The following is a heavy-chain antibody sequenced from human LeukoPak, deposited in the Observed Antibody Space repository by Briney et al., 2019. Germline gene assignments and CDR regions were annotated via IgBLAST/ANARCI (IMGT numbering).Heavy chain of an antibody. J-gene: IGHJ4*02. CDR1: GFTFSSYA. CDR3: AKDLPAFIVVVPAAVFDY. Sequence: GGSLRLSCAASGFTFSSYAMSWVRQAPGKGLEWVSAISGSGGSTYYADSVKGRFTISRDNSKNTLYLQMNSLRAEDTAVYYCAKDLPAFIVVVPAAVFDYWGQGTLVAVSS. CDR2: ISGSGGST. D-gene: IGHD2-2*01. V-gene: IGHV3-23*01.